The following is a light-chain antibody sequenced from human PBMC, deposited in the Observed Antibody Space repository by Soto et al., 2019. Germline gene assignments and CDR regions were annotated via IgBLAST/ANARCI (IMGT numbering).Light chain of an antibody. CDR1: SSDVGSYNL. V-gene: IGLV2-23*01. J-gene: IGLJ2*01. CDR2: EGS. Sequence: QSALTQPASVSGSPGQSITISCTGTSSDVGSYNLVSWYQHHPGKAPKLMIYEGSKRPSGVSNRFSGSKSGNTASLTISGLQAEDEADYYCCSYAGSIVVFGGGTQLTVL. CDR3: CSYAGSIVV.